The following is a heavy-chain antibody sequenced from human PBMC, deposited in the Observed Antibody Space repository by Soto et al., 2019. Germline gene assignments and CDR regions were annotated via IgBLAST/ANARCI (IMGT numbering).Heavy chain of an antibody. CDR3: ARALGRPLDPVFDS. D-gene: IGHD3-16*01. Sequence: EVQLVESGGGLIQPGGSLRLSCAASGFTFSSHEMHWVRQPTGKGLEWVSGIGTAGDTYYPASVQGRFTISRENAKNSLYLQMNSLRAEDTAVYSCARALGRPLDPVFDSWGQGTLVTVSS. CDR2: IGTAGDT. V-gene: IGHV3-13*01. CDR1: GFTFSSHE. J-gene: IGHJ4*02.